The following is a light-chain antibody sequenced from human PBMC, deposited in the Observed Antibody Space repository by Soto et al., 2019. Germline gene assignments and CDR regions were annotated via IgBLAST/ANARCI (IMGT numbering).Light chain of an antibody. CDR2: ATS. J-gene: IGKJ3*01. CDR1: QSVSSNY. CDR3: QQYGGSPPFT. Sequence: EIVLTQSPGTLSLSQGERATLSCRASQSVSSNYLTWYQHKPGQAPRLLIYATSTRATGVPDRFSGSGSGTDFTLTISRLEPEDFAVYYCQQYGGSPPFTFGPGTKVD. V-gene: IGKV3-20*01.